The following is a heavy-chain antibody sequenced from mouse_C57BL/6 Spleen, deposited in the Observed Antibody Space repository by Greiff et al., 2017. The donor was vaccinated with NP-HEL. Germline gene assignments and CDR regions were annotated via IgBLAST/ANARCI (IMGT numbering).Heavy chain of an antibody. V-gene: IGHV2-6-1*01. CDR3: ARHASYYSNYDAMDY. Sequence: VMLVESGPGLVAPSQSLSITCTVSGFSLTSYGVHWVRQPPGKGLEWLVVIWSDGSTTYNSALKSRLSISKDNSKSQVFLKMNSLQTDDTAMYYCARHASYYSNYDAMDYWGQGTSVTVSS. D-gene: IGHD2-5*01. CDR1: GFSLTSYG. CDR2: IWSDGST. J-gene: IGHJ4*01.